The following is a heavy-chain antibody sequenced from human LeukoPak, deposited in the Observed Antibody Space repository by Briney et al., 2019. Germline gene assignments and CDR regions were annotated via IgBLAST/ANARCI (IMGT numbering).Heavy chain of an antibody. D-gene: IGHD3-10*01. J-gene: IGHJ6*03. CDR3: ARAPLGMVRGVTMDV. CDR2: ISSSGSTI. V-gene: IGHV3-11*01. Sequence: PGGSLRLSCAASGFTFSDYYMTWIRHAPGKGLELISYISSSGSTIYYAGSVKDRFTISRDNAKNSLYLQMNSLRAEDTAVYYCARAPLGMVRGVTMDVWGKGTTVTVSS. CDR1: GFTFSDYY.